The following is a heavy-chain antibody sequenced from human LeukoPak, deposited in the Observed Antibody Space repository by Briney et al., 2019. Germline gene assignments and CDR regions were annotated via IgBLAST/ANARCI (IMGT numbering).Heavy chain of an antibody. CDR1: GFTFSSYS. D-gene: IGHD3-10*01. CDR2: ISSSSSYI. J-gene: IGHJ6*03. CDR3: ARHRRSRGSGSYGKNYYYYMDV. Sequence: PGGSLRLSCAASGFTFSSYSMNWVRQAPGKGLEWVSSISSSSSYIYYADSVKGRFTISRDNAKNSLYLQMNSLRAEDTAVYYCARHRRSRGSGSYGKNYYYYMDVWGKGTTVTISS. V-gene: IGHV3-21*01.